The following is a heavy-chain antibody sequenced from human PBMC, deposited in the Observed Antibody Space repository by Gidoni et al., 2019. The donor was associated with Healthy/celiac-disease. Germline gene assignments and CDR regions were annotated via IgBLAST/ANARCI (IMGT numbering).Heavy chain of an antibody. CDR2: ISSSSSYT. V-gene: IGHV3-11*06. Sequence: QVQLVESGGGLVKPGGSLRLSCAASGFTFSDYYMSWIRQAPGKGLEWVSYISSSSSYTNYADSVKGRFTISRDNAKNSLYLQMNSLRAEDTAVYYCAREITVTNYYYYGMDVWGQGTTVTVSS. CDR3: AREITVTNYYYYGMDV. CDR1: GFTFSDYY. J-gene: IGHJ6*02. D-gene: IGHD4-4*01.